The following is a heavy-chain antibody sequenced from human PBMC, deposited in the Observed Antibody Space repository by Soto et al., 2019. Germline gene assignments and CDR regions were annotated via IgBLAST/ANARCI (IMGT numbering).Heavy chain of an antibody. Sequence: GGSLSLSCAASGFTFSSYAMHWVRQAPGKGLEYVPAISSNGGSTYYANSVKGRFTISRDNSKNTLYLQMGSLRAEDMAVYYCARDPDYGDYDFYYYMDVWGKGTTVTVSS. J-gene: IGHJ6*03. CDR3: ARDPDYGDYDFYYYMDV. D-gene: IGHD4-17*01. CDR2: ISSNGGST. CDR1: GFTFSSYA. V-gene: IGHV3-64*01.